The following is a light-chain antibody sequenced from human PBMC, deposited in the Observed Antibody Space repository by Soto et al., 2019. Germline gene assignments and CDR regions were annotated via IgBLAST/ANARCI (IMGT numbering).Light chain of an antibody. J-gene: IGKJ5*01. CDR2: GAS. V-gene: IGKV3D-15*01. CDR3: QQYNNWPPIT. CDR1: QSVSSK. Sequence: TVMTKSPATLSVSPGESSTLSCRASQSVSSKLAWYQQKPGQAPRLLIYGASTRATGIPARFSGSGSGTEFTLSISSLQSEDSAVYYCQQYNNWPPITFGQGTRL.